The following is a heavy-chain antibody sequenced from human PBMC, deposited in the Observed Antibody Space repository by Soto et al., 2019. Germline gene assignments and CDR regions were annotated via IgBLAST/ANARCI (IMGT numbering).Heavy chain of an antibody. D-gene: IGHD5-12*01. CDR3: ARALKVDIVATIDY. Sequence: SETLSLTCAVSGGSISSSNWWSWVRQPPGKGLEWIGEIYHSGSTNYNPSLKSRFTISVAKSKNQFSLKLSSVTAADTAVYYCARALKVDIVATIDYWGQGTLVTVSS. CDR2: IYHSGST. J-gene: IGHJ4*02. CDR1: GGSISSSNW. V-gene: IGHV4-4*02.